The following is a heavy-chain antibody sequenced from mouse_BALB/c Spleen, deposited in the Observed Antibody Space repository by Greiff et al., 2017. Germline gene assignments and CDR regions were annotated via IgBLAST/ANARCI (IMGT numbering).Heavy chain of an antibody. CDR1: GFTFSSYG. CDR2: INSNGGST. J-gene: IGHJ2*01. Sequence: EVNVVESGGGLVQPGGSLKLSCAASGFTFSSYGMSWVRQTPDKRLELVATINSNGGSTYYPDSVKGRFTISRDNAKNTLYLQMSSLKSEDTAMYYCALLLLRVYFDYWGQGTTLTVSS. CDR3: ALLLLRVYFDY. D-gene: IGHD1-1*01. V-gene: IGHV5-6-3*01.